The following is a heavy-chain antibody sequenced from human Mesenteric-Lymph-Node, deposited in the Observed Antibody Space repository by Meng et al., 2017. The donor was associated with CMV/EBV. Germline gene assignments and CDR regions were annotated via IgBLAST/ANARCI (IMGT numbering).Heavy chain of an antibody. Sequence: GGSLRLSCAASGFIFSNAWMSWVRQAPGKGLEWVGRIRSKSDDGTTNYAVPVKGRFTISRDDSKNTLYLQMNSLRAEDTAVYYCARDRGATSMATTEFHPWGQGTLVTVSS. CDR3: ARDRGATSMATTEFHP. J-gene: IGHJ5*02. D-gene: IGHD5-24*01. CDR2: IRSKSDDGTT. CDR1: GFIFSNAW. V-gene: IGHV3-15*01.